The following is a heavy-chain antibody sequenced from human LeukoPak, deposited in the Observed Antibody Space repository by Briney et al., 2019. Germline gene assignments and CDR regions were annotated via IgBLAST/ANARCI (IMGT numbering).Heavy chain of an antibody. D-gene: IGHD3-10*01. CDR2: LYYTGNA. CDR1: GGSVSSYY. J-gene: IGHJ6*02. Sequence: KPSETLSLTCTVSGGSVSSYYWTWIRQPPGKGLEFIGYLYYTGNANYNPSLESRVTISEDTSRKQISLKMTSVTAADTAVYYCATKGRGPHPYGLGSPLHYGMDVWGQGTTVTVSS. V-gene: IGHV4-59*02. CDR3: ATKGRGPHPYGLGSPLHYGMDV.